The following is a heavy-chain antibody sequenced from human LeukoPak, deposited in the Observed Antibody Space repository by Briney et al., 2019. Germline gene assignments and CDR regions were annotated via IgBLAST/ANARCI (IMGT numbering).Heavy chain of an antibody. CDR2: IYSGGST. D-gene: IGHD2-2*02. V-gene: IGHV3-53*01. CDR1: GFTVSSNY. J-gene: IGHJ4*02. Sequence: GGSLRLSCAASGFTVSSNYMSWVRQAPGKGLEWVSVIYSGGSTYYADSVKDRFTISRDNSKNTLYLQMNSLRAEDTAVYYCARSQPDELLYADYWGQGTLVTVSS. CDR3: ARSQPDELLYADY.